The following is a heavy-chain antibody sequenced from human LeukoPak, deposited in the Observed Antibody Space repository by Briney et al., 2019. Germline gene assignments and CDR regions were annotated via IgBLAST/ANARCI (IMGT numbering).Heavy chain of an antibody. J-gene: IGHJ4*02. D-gene: IGHD3-22*01. Sequence: GGSLRLSCAASGFTFSSYAMSWVRQAPGKGLEWVSAISGSGGSTYYADSVKGRFTISRDNSKNTLYLQMNSLRAEDTAVYYCAKDHDSSGYYYYGNRNGFDYWGQGTLVTVSS. CDR3: AKDHDSSGYYYYGNRNGFDY. V-gene: IGHV3-23*01. CDR2: ISGSGGST. CDR1: GFTFSSYA.